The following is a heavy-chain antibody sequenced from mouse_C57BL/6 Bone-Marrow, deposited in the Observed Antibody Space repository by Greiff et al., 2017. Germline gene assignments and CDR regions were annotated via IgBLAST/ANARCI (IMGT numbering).Heavy chain of an antibody. V-gene: IGHV1-9*01. CDR2: SLPGSGST. CDR1: GYTFTGYW. D-gene: IGHD4-1*01. CDR3: AREGEKLGRAYYYAMDY. Sequence: QVQLQQSGAELMKPGASVKLSCKATGYTFTGYWLEWVKQRPGHGLEWIGESLPGSGSTNYNEKFKGKATFTADTSSNPAYMQLSSLTTEDSAIDYCAREGEKLGRAYYYAMDYWGQGTSVTVSS. J-gene: IGHJ4*01.